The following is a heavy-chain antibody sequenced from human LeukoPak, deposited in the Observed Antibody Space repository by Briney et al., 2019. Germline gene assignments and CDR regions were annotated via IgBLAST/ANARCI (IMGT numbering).Heavy chain of an antibody. D-gene: IGHD3/OR15-3a*01. J-gene: IGHJ1*01. V-gene: IGHV4-39*02. CDR3: ASFSRWTAERGDEQ. Sequence: SETLSLTCTVSGGSISSSSYFWGWIRQPPGKGLEWVGSFHYSGSTYYNPSLKSRVTISVDTSKDHLSLKLSSVTAADTAVYYCASFSRWTAERGDEQWGQGTLVTVSS. CDR2: FHYSGST. CDR1: GGSISSSSYF.